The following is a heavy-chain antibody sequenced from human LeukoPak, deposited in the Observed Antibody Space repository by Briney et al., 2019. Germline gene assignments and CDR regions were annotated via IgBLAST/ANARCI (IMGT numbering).Heavy chain of an antibody. CDR3: ARGRGVAARRGFDF. J-gene: IGHJ4*02. V-gene: IGHV4-34*01. CDR2: IEHRGNT. Sequence: SETLSLTCVVNGESFSNHYWTWIRQSPGKGLEWIGEIEHRGNTNYNPSLKSRVTISVDTSKNEFSLKLKSMTAADTAVFYCARGRGVAARRGFDFWGQGTLGTVSP. CDR1: GESFSNHY. D-gene: IGHD6-6*01.